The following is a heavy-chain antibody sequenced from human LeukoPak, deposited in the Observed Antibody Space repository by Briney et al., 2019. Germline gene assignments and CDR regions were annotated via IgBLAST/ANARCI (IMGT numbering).Heavy chain of an antibody. CDR2: IYTSGST. V-gene: IGHV4-4*07. D-gene: IGHD2-21*01. Sequence: SETLSLTCTVSGGSISGHYWNWIRQPAGKGLEWIGRIYTSGSTNYNLSFNSRVTMSVDTSMNLFSLKLSSVTAADTAIYYCARVVNRVLFDLWGQGTLVTVSS. CDR1: GGSISGHY. CDR3: ARVVNRVLFDL. J-gene: IGHJ5*02.